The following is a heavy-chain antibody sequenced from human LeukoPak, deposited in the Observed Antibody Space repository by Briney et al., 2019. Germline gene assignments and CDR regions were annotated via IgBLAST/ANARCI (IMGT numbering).Heavy chain of an antibody. J-gene: IGHJ6*03. V-gene: IGHV1-8*03. CDR2: MNPNSGNT. CDR1: GYTFTSYD. CDR3: ARGRSSSWYLSYYYYYYMDV. D-gene: IGHD6-13*01. Sequence: GASVKVSCKASGYTFTSYDINWVRQAPGQGLEWMGWMNPNSGNTGYAQKFQGRVTITRNTSISTAYMELSSLRSEDTAVYYCARGRSSSWYLSYYYYYYMDVWGKGTTVTVSS.